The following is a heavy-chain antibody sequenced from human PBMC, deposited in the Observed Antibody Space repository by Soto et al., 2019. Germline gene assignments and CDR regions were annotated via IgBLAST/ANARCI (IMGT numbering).Heavy chain of an antibody. J-gene: IGHJ4*02. Sequence: QVLLQQWGAGLLKPSETLSLTCAVYGGSFSGHYWSWIRLPPGKGLEWIGEINQRGSTNYNPSLKRRVTMSVDTSKNQLSLKLSSVTAADTAVYYCARGLDGYGSWSQGTLVTVSS. CDR2: INQRGST. D-gene: IGHD1-26*01. CDR1: GGSFSGHY. CDR3: ARGLDGYGS. V-gene: IGHV4-34*01.